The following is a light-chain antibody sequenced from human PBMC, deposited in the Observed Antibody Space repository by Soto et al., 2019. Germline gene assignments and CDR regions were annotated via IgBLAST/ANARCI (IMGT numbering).Light chain of an antibody. CDR1: SSNIGSNS. Sequence: QSVLTQPPSASGTPGQRVTISCSGSSSNIGSNSVNWYQQLPGTAPKLLIYSNDRRPSGVPDRFSGSKSGTSASLAISGLQSEDEADYYCAVWDDSLNGYVFGTGTRSPS. V-gene: IGLV1-44*01. CDR2: SND. J-gene: IGLJ1*01. CDR3: AVWDDSLNGYV.